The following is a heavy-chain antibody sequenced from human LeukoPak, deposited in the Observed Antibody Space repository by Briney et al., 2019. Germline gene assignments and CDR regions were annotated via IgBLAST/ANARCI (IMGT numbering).Heavy chain of an antibody. J-gene: IGHJ5*01. D-gene: IGHD6-19*01. V-gene: IGHV4-34*01. Sequence: SETLSLTCAVYGGSFSGYYWSWIRQPPGKRLEGIGEINHSGSTNYKPALKSRVTISVDTSKHKCFLKLRSVNAADTAVYYCARVPGHVTRTTRYSSGWFDYWGQGTLVTVSS. CDR3: ARVPGHVTRTTRYSSGWFDY. CDR1: GGSFSGYY. CDR2: INHSGST.